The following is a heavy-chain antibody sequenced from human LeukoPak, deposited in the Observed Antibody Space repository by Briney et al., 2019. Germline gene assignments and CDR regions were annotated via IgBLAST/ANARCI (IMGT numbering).Heavy chain of an antibody. CDR1: GGSTSSSSYY. V-gene: IGHV4-39*01. CDR3: ARGRRDGYNLEYFDK. Sequence: PSETLSLTCTVSGGSTSSSSYYWGWIRQPPGKGLEWIGYIYYSGSTYYNPSLKSRVTISVDTSKNQFSLKLSSVTAADTAVYYCARGRRDGYNLEYFDKWGQGTLVTVSS. D-gene: IGHD5-24*01. CDR2: IYYSGST. J-gene: IGHJ4*02.